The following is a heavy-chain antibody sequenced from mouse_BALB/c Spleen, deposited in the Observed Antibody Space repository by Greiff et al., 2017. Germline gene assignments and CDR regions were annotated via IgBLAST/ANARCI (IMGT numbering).Heavy chain of an antibody. V-gene: IGHV3-2*02. CDR3: ARERYYAHDGAY. J-gene: IGHJ3*01. CDR2: ISYSGST. Sequence: VQLKESGPGLVKPSQSLSLTCTVTGYSITSDYAWNWIRQFPGNKLEWMGYISYSGSTSYNPSLKSRISITRDTSKNQFFLQLNSVTTEDTATYYCARERYYAHDGAYWGQGTLVTVSA. CDR1: GYSITSDYA. D-gene: IGHD1-1*02.